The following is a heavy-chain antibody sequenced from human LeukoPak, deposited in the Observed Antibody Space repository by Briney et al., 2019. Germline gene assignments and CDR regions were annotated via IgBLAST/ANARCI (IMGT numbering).Heavy chain of an antibody. D-gene: IGHD3-10*01. V-gene: IGHV3-48*03. CDR1: GFTFSSYE. Sequence: GGSLRLSCAASGFTFSSYEMNWVRQAPGKGLEWVSYISSSGSTIYYADSAKGRFTISRDNAKNSLYLQMNSLRAEDTAVYYCARDATHSVGRAFDIWGQGTMVAVSS. CDR2: ISSSGSTI. CDR3: ARDATHSVGRAFDI. J-gene: IGHJ3*02.